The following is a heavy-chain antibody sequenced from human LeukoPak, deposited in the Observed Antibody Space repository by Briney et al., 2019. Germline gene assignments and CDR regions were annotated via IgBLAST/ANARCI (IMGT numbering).Heavy chain of an antibody. Sequence: ASVKVSCKASGYTFTGYYMHWVRQAPGQGLEWMGWINPNSGGTNYAQKFQGRVTMTRDTSISTAYMELSRLRADDTAVYYCASTAEGLGDKFNWFDPWGEGTQVTVSS. V-gene: IGHV1-2*02. J-gene: IGHJ5*02. D-gene: IGHD1-26*01. CDR2: INPNSGGT. CDR3: ASTAEGLGDKFNWFDP. CDR1: GYTFTGYY.